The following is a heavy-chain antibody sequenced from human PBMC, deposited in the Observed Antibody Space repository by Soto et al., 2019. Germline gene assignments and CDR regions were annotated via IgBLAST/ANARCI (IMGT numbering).Heavy chain of an antibody. CDR1: GGTFSSYA. Sequence: QVQLVQSGAEVKKPGSSVKVSCKASGGTFSSYAISWVRQAPGQGLEWMGGIIPIFGTANYAQKFQGRVTITADNTTSTDFMEMSSLRSEDTAVYYCAISSSGYYDPLDYWGQGTLVTVSS. CDR2: IIPIFGTA. J-gene: IGHJ4*02. V-gene: IGHV1-69*06. CDR3: AISSSGYYDPLDY. D-gene: IGHD3-22*01.